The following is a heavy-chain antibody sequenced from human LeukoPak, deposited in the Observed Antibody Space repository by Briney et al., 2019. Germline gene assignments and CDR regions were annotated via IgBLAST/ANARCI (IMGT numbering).Heavy chain of an antibody. CDR1: GFTFSSYW. V-gene: IGHV3-7*01. D-gene: IGHD1-14*01. CDR2: IKEDGSEK. Sequence: PGGSLRLSCAVSGFTFSSYWISWVRQAPGKGLEWVGNIKEDGSEKYYVDSVKGRFTISRDNAKNSLYLQMNSLRAEDTAVYYCARDSFETDIDYWGQGTLVTVSS. J-gene: IGHJ4*02. CDR3: ARDSFETDIDY.